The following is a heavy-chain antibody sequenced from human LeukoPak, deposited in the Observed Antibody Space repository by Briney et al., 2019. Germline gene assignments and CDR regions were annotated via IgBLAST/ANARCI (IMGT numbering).Heavy chain of an antibody. CDR1: GGSISSYY. J-gene: IGHJ4*02. V-gene: IGHV4-59*08. CDR3: ATFSDYGGNFFEY. CDR2: VYYSGST. D-gene: IGHD4-23*01. Sequence: SETLSLTCTVSGGSISSYYWSWIRRPPGKGLEWIGYVYYSGSTKYNPSLKSRVSISVDASDNHFSLKLTSVTAADTAVYYCATFSDYGGNFFEYWGQGTLVTASS.